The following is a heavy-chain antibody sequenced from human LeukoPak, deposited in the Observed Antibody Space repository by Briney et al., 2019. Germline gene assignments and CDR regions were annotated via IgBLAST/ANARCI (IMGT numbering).Heavy chain of an antibody. CDR3: ARDTHY. V-gene: IGHV4-34*01. CDR2: INHSGST. J-gene: IGHJ4*02. CDR1: GGSFSGHY. Sequence: SETLSLTCAVYGGSFSGHYWGWIRQPPGKGLEWIGEINHSGSTVYNPSLKSRVTISVDTPKNQFSLELSSVTAADTAVYYCARDTHYWGQGTRVTVSS.